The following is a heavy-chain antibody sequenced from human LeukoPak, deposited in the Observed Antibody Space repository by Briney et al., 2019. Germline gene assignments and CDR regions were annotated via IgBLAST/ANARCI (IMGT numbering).Heavy chain of an antibody. V-gene: IGHV4-59*08. CDR3: ARYGGSGWVIDN. D-gene: IGHD6-19*01. J-gene: IGHJ4*02. CDR2: IYYTGAT. Sequence: PSETPSLTCTVSGGSISNYYWTRIRQPPGKGLEWIGYIYYTGATSYNPSLKSRVTISVDTSKNQFSLRLTSVTAADTAVYYCARYGGSGWVIDNWGQGTLVTVSS. CDR1: GGSISNYY.